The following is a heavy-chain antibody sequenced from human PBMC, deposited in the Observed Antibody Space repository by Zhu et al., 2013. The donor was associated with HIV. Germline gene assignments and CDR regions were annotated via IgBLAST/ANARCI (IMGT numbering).Heavy chain of an antibody. V-gene: IGHV1-2*02. Sequence: QVQLVQSGAEVKKPGASVKVSCRASRYTFTDYYIHWVRQAPGQGLEWMGWINPNSGGTNYAQKFQGRVTLTRDTSISTAYMELSKLTSDDTAVFYCARGKDVYSYDSSSYSYFDLWGLAPWSLSPQ. CDR3: ARGKDVYSYDSSSYSYFDL. CDR1: RYTFTDYY. CDR2: INPNSGGT. J-gene: IGHJ2*01. D-gene: IGHD3-22*01.